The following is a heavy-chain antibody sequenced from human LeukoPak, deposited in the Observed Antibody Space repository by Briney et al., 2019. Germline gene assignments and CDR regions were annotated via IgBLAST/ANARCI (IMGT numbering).Heavy chain of an antibody. CDR2: ISGSGGST. J-gene: IGHJ6*03. CDR1: GFTFRSYA. Sequence: GGSLRLSCAASGFTFRSYAMSWVRQAPGKGMEWVSAISGSGGSTYYADSVKGRFTISRDNCKNTLYLQMNSLRAEDTAVYYCAKAAMSAPLTYYYYYMDVWGKGTTVTVSS. D-gene: IGHD2-2*01. CDR3: AKAAMSAPLTYYYYYMDV. V-gene: IGHV3-23*01.